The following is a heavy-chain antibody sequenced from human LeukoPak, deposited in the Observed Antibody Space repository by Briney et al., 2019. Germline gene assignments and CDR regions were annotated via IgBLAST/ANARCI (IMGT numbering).Heavy chain of an antibody. CDR3: ARDLGPPSGYSSSWRFDY. D-gene: IGHD6-13*01. J-gene: IGHJ4*02. V-gene: IGHV1-2*02. CDR1: GYTFTGYY. Sequence: GASVKVSCKASGYTFTGYYMHWVRQAPGQGLEWMGWINPNSGGTNYAQKFQGRVTMTRDTSISTAYMELSRLRSDDTAVYYCARDLGPPSGYSSSWRFDYWGQGTLVTVSS. CDR2: INPNSGGT.